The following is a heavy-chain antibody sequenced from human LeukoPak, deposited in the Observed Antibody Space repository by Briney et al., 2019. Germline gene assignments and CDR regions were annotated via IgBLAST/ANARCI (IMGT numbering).Heavy chain of an antibody. CDR3: ASLKNYYDSSGYLVTDAFDI. CDR1: GFTVSSNS. Sequence: PGGSLRLSCTVSGFTVSSNSMSWVRQAPGKGLEWVAFIRYDGSNKYYADSVKGRFTISRDNSKNTLYLQMNNLRAEDTAVYYCASLKNYYDSSGYLVTDAFDIWGQGTMVTVSS. D-gene: IGHD3-22*01. J-gene: IGHJ3*02. V-gene: IGHV3-30*02. CDR2: IRYDGSNK.